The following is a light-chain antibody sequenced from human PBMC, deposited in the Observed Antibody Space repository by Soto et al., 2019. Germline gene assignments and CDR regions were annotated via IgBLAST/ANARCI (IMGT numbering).Light chain of an antibody. CDR2: TNN. Sequence: QSALTQPPSASGTPGQRVTISCSGSSSNIGSNYVYWYQQLPGTAPQLLIYTNNQRPSGVPDRFSGSKSGTSASLAISGLRSEDEADYYCAAWDDSLSGAVFGGGTQLTVL. CDR3: AAWDDSLSGAV. V-gene: IGLV1-47*01. J-gene: IGLJ7*01. CDR1: SSNIGSNY.